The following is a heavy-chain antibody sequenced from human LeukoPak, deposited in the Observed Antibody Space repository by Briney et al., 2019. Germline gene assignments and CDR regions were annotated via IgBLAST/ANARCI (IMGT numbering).Heavy chain of an antibody. J-gene: IGHJ6*02. CDR2: ISAYNGNT. D-gene: IGHD2-2*03. V-gene: IGHV1-18*01. Sequence: ASVKVSCKASGYTFTSYGISWVRQAPGQGLEWMGWISAYNGNTNYAQKLQGRVTMTTDTSTSTAYMELRSLRSDDTAAYYCARDQAVDIVVVPAVPYGMDVWGQGTTVTVSS. CDR3: ARDQAVDIVVVPAVPYGMDV. CDR1: GYTFTSYG.